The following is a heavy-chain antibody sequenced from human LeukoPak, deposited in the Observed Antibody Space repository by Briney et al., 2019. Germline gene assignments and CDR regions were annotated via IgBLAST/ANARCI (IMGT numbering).Heavy chain of an antibody. D-gene: IGHD6-6*01. J-gene: IGHJ4*02. CDR2: ILGGGMT. CDR1: GFTVSSNY. CDR3: VRDPSARFYFDY. Sequence: PGGSLRLSCAASGFTVSSNYMSWVRQAPGKGLEWVSVILGGGMTYYADSVRGRFTISRDNSRGTLSLQMNSLKVEDTALYYCVRDPSARFYFDYWGQGTLVTVSS. V-gene: IGHV3-53*05.